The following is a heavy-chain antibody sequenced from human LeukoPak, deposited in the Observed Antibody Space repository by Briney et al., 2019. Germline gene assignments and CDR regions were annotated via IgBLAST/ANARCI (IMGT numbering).Heavy chain of an antibody. Sequence: GESLKISCKGSGYSFTSYWIGWGRQMPGKGLEWMGIIYPGDSDTRYSPSFQGQVTVSADKSISTAYLQWSSLKASDTAMYYCARTDTAMVTGGWFDPWGQGTLVTVSS. D-gene: IGHD5-18*01. CDR1: GYSFTSYW. V-gene: IGHV5-51*01. CDR2: IYPGDSDT. J-gene: IGHJ5*02. CDR3: ARTDTAMVTGGWFDP.